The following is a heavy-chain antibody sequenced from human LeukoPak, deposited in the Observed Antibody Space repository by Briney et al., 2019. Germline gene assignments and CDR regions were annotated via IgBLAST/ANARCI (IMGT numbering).Heavy chain of an antibody. CDR3: AKDWEYCSSTSCYFRPDSAFDI. Sequence: PGRSLRLSCAASGFTFSRHGVHWVRQAPGKGLEWVAVISYDGSDKHYADSVKGRFTISRDNSKNTLYLQMNSLRAEDTAVYYCAKDWEYCSSTSCYFRPDSAFDIWGQGTMVTVSS. CDR2: ISYDGSDK. J-gene: IGHJ3*02. V-gene: IGHV3-30*18. CDR1: GFTFSRHG. D-gene: IGHD2-2*01.